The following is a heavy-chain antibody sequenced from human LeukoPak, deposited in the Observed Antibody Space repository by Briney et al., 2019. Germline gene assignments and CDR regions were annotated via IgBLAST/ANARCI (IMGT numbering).Heavy chain of an antibody. V-gene: IGHV4-39*01. CDR3: ARTGMRITIFGVPQEV. CDR2: IFYSGST. J-gene: IGHJ6*04. Sequence: KPSETLSLTCTVSGGSISSSSYYWGWIRQPPGKGLEWIGNIFYSGSTYYNPSLRSRVTISVDTSKNQFSLKLSSVTAADTAVYYCARTGMRITIFGVPQEVWGKGTTVTVSS. D-gene: IGHD3-3*01. CDR1: GGSISSSSYY.